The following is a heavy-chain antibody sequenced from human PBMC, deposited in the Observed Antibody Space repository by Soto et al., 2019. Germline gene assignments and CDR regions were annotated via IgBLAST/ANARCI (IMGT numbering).Heavy chain of an antibody. V-gene: IGHV3-23*01. D-gene: IGHD1-26*01. Sequence: GSLRLSCASSVCTFSSYAMSCVRQAPGKWLEWVSAISGSGGSTYYADSVKGWFTISRDHSKNTLYLQMNSLRAEDTAVYYCAKTVSGSYFKPDGVRYYFDYWGQGTLVTVSS. J-gene: IGHJ4*02. CDR3: AKTVSGSYFKPDGVRYYFDY. CDR1: VCTFSSYA. CDR2: ISGSGGST.